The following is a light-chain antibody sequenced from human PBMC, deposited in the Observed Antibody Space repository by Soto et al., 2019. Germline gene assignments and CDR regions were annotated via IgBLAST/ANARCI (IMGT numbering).Light chain of an antibody. J-gene: IGKJ5*01. CDR2: DIS. Sequence: EVVLTQSPGTLSLSPRERATLSCRASQSIARTYLAWYQQKPGQAPRLLIYDISTRATGIPDRFSASGSGTDFTLTISGLETEDFAVYYCQQYGYSPITFGQGTRLEIK. V-gene: IGKV3-20*01. CDR3: QQYGYSPIT. CDR1: QSIARTY.